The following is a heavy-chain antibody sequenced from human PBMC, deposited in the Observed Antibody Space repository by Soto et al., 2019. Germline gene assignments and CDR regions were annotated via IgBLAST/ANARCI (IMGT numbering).Heavy chain of an antibody. CDR3: ARGYYTSWYWFDR. V-gene: IGHV4-61*08. D-gene: IGHD6-13*01. CDR2: IYYSGST. CDR1: GGSVSTGVHY. Sequence: QVQLQESGPGLVKPSETLSLTCTVSVSGGSVSTGVHYWSWIRQPPGKGLEWIGYIYYSGSTNYTPSLNSRVTISVDTPKNQFSLKLTSVTAADSAVYYCARGYYTSWYWFDRWGRCTLITVSS. J-gene: IGHJ2*01.